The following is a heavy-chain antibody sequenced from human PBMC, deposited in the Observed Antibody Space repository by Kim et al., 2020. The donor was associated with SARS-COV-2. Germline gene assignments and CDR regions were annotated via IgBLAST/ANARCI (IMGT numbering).Heavy chain of an antibody. CDR3: TRVNEYCTSTSCYAPPYYYGMDV. Sequence: VQAGRSLRLSCTGSEFTFGDYGMSWVRQAPGKGLEWIAFIRSTPYRETAEYAASVKGRFTILRDDYESTVYLQMNSLKIEDTAVYYCTRVNEYCTSTSCYAPPYYYGMDVWGQGTKVTV. J-gene: IGHJ6*02. V-gene: IGHV3-49*04. CDR2: IRSTPYRETA. D-gene: IGHD2-2*01. CDR1: EFTFGDYG.